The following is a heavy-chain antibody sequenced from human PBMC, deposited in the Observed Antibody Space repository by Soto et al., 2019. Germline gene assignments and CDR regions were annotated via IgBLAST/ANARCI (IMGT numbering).Heavy chain of an antibody. V-gene: IGHV1-8*01. D-gene: IGHD6-19*01. CDR1: GYTFTSYD. J-gene: IGHJ4*02. CDR2: MNPNSGNT. CDR3: ARERTVAGNDY. Sequence: QVQLVQSGAEVKKPGASVKVSCKASGYTFTSYDINWVRQATGQGLEWMGWMNPNSGNTGYAQKFQGRDTMTRNTSISTAYMELSSLRAEETAVYYCARERTVAGNDYWGQGTLVSVSS.